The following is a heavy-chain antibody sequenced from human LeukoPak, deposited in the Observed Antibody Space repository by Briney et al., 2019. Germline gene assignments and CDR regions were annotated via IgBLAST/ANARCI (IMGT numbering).Heavy chain of an antibody. V-gene: IGHV1-69*05. D-gene: IGHD2-15*01. CDR3: ERAVWVVADAFDI. Sequence: SVKLSCNASAGTFSSYAISWVRHAPGQGLGWMGRIIPIFGTANYAQKFQGRVTITTYESTSTDYMELSSHRSDDKAVYEYERAVWVVADAFDISGQGTMVTVS. J-gene: IGHJ3*02. CDR1: AGTFSSYA. CDR2: IIPIFGTA.